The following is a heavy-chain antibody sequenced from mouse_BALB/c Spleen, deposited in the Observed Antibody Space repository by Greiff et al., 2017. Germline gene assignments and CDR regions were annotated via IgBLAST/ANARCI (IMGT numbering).Heavy chain of an antibody. J-gene: IGHJ1*01. D-gene: IGHD1-1*01. CDR2: IYPGDGDT. Sequence: VQLQQSGAELAKPGASVKMSCKASGYTFTSYWMHWVKQRPGQGLEWIGRIYPGDGDTNYNGKFKGKATLTADKSSSTAYMQLSSLTSVDSAVYFCARPDYGYWYFDVWGAGTTVTVSS. CDR1: GYTFTSYW. CDR3: ARPDYGYWYFDV. V-gene: IGHV1-80*01.